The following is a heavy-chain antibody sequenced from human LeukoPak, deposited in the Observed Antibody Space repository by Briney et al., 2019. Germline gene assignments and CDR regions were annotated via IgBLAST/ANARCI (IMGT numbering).Heavy chain of an antibody. CDR3: ARVYNWNPSGLWYYYYMDV. V-gene: IGHV4-38-2*02. D-gene: IGHD1-20*01. Sequence: SETLSLTCTVSGYSISSGYYWGWIRQPPGKGLEWIGSIYHSGSTYYNPSLKSRVTISVDTSKNQFSLKLSSVTAADTAVYYCARVYNWNPSGLWYYYYMDVWGKGTTVTVSS. J-gene: IGHJ6*03. CDR2: IYHSGST. CDR1: GYSISSGYY.